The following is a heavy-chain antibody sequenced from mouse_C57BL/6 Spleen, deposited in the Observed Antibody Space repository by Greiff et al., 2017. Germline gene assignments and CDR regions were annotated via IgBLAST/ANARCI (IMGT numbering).Heavy chain of an antibody. CDR1: GYTFTSYW. V-gene: IGHV1-69*01. J-gene: IGHJ4*01. Sequence: VQLQQPGAELVMPGASVKMSCKASGYTFTSYWMHWVKQRPGQGLEWIGEIDPSYSYTNYNQKLKGKSTLTVDKSSSTAYMQLSSLTSEDSAVYYCARGMDTMEYWGQGTSVTVSS. CDR2: IDPSYSYT. CDR3: ARGMDTMEY.